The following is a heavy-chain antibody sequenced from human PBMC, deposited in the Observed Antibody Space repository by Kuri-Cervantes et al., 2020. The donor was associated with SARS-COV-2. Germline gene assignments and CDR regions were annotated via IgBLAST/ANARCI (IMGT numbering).Heavy chain of an antibody. CDR3: ASSYYYDSSGYIFDY. CDR1: GFTFSSYS. CDR2: ISSSSSYI. Sequence: GGSLRLSCAASGFTFSSYSMNWVRQAPGKGLEWVSSISSSSSYIYYADSVKGRFTISRDNAKNSLYLQMNGLRAEDTAVYYCASSYYYDSSGYIFDYWGQGTLVTVSS. J-gene: IGHJ4*02. V-gene: IGHV3-21*01. D-gene: IGHD3-22*01.